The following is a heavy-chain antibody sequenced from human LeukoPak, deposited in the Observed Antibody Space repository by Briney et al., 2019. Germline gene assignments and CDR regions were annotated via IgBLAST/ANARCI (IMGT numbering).Heavy chain of an antibody. V-gene: IGHV3-7*01. CDR1: GFSFSSYG. Sequence: GGSLRLSCAASGFSFSSYGMHWVRQSPGKGLEWVANIKQDGSEKYYVDSVKGRFTISRDNAKNSLYLQMNSLRAEDTAVYYCARGTVFGVVIPHFDYWGQGTLVIVSS. CDR3: ARGTVFGVVIPHFDY. J-gene: IGHJ4*02. D-gene: IGHD3-3*01. CDR2: IKQDGSEK.